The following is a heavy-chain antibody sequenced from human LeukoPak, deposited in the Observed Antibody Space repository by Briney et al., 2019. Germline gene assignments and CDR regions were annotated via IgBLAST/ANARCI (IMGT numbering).Heavy chain of an antibody. CDR3: ARYYSGWYXXDY. CDR1: GGTFSSYA. V-gene: IGHV1-69*13. CDR2: IIPIFDTA. Sequence: GASVKVSCKASGGTFSSYAISWVRQAPGQGLEWMGGIIPIFDTANYAQKFQGRVTITADESTSTAYMELSSLRSEDTAVYYCARYYSGWYXXDYXXXGTXVTVSS. D-gene: IGHD6-19*01. J-gene: IGHJ4*02.